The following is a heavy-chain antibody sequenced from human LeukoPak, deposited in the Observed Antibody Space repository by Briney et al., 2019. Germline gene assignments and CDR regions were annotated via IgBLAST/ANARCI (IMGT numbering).Heavy chain of an antibody. CDR2: ISAYNGNT. J-gene: IGHJ5*02. Sequence: GASVKVSCKASGYTFPSYGISWVRQAPGQGLEWMGWISAYNGNTNYAQKLQGRVTITTDTSTSTAYMELRSLRSDDTAVYYCARDSITMVRGVTIGGPENNWFDPWGQGTLVTVSS. V-gene: IGHV1-18*01. D-gene: IGHD3-10*01. CDR3: ARDSITMVRGVTIGGPENNWFDP. CDR1: GYTFPSYG.